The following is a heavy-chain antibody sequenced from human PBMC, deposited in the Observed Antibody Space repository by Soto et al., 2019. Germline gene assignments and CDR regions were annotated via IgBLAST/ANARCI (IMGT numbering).Heavy chain of an antibody. Sequence: SETLSLTCSVSGGSVSNKTYYWSWIRQPPGKRLEWIGYVYYSGTTNYNPSLKSRVTISVDLSKNQFSLRLSSVTTADTALYFCARTTAVPNTLRSRYFFGYWGQGTLVTVSS. CDR1: GGSVSNKTYY. D-gene: IGHD4-17*01. CDR3: ARTTAVPNTLRSRYFFGY. CDR2: VYYSGTT. J-gene: IGHJ4*02. V-gene: IGHV4-61*01.